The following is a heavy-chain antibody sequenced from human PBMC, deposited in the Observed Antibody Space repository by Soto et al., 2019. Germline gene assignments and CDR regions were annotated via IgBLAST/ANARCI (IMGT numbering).Heavy chain of an antibody. CDR1: GGTFSSYA. V-gene: IGHV1-69*12. Sequence: QVQLVQSGDEVEKPGSSVEVSYKASGGTFSSYAISWVRQAPGQGLEWMGGIIPIFGTANYAQKFQGRVTITADESTSTAYMELSSLRSEDTAVYYCARDIAGRYYFDYWGQGTLVTVSS. J-gene: IGHJ4*02. CDR3: ARDIAGRYYFDY. CDR2: IIPIFGTA. D-gene: IGHD6-13*01.